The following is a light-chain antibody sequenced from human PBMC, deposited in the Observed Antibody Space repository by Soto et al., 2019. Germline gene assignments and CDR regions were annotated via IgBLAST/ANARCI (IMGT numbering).Light chain of an antibody. Sequence: ETVLTQSPGTLSSSPGERATLSCRASQSVRNNYLAWYQQKPGQAPRLLIFGASIRATGIPDRFSGSGSGTDFTLTISRLEPEDFAVFYCHQYDGAPHTFGQGTKLEIK. V-gene: IGKV3-20*01. CDR1: QSVRNNY. CDR2: GAS. CDR3: HQYDGAPHT. J-gene: IGKJ2*01.